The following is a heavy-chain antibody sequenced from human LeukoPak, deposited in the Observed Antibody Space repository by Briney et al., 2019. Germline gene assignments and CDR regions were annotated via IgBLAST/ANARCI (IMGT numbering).Heavy chain of an antibody. Sequence: PSETLSLTCTVSGGSISSYYWSWIRQPPGKGLEWIGFAYYSGSTNYNPSLKSRVTISVDTSKNQFSLKLTSATAADTAVYYCARQGFWSGYYTLDYWGQGTLVTVSS. D-gene: IGHD3-3*01. V-gene: IGHV4-59*08. J-gene: IGHJ4*02. CDR3: ARQGFWSGYYTLDY. CDR1: GGSISSYY. CDR2: AYYSGST.